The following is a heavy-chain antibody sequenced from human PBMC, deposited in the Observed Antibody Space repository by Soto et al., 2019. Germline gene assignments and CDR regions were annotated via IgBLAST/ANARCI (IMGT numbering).Heavy chain of an antibody. Sequence: EVQLVESGGGLVQPGGSLRLSCAASGFTFSSYWMSWVRQAPGKGLEWVANIKQDGSEKYYVDSVKGRFTISRDNAKNSLYLQMNSLRAEDTAVYYCARDSPGIAAAGTDYWGQGTLVTVSS. D-gene: IGHD6-13*01. J-gene: IGHJ4*02. CDR2: IKQDGSEK. CDR1: GFTFSSYW. V-gene: IGHV3-7*05. CDR3: ARDSPGIAAAGTDY.